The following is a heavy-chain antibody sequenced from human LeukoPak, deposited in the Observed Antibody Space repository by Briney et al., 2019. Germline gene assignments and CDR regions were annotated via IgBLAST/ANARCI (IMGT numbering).Heavy chain of an antibody. D-gene: IGHD6-13*01. V-gene: IGHV4-59*01. Sequence: SETLSLTCTVSGGSISSYYWNWIRQAPGKGLEWIGFIYSSGSTNYNPSLKSRVTMSVDTSKNQFSLKLRSVTDADTAVYHCARGGSSTWRIGYYFDFWGQGTLSPSPQ. CDR3: ARGGSSTWRIGYYFDF. CDR2: IYSSGST. J-gene: IGHJ4*02. CDR1: GGSISSYY.